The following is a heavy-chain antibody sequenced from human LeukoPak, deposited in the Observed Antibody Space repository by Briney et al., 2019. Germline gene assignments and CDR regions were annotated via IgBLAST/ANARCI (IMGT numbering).Heavy chain of an antibody. J-gene: IGHJ4*02. Sequence: ASVKVSCRASGYTFTSYYMHWVRQAPGQGREWMGIINPSGGSTSYAQKFQGRVTMTRDMTTSTVYMELSSLRSEDTAVYYCARDQPDYGDTDYWGQGTLVTVSS. CDR2: INPSGGST. CDR3: ARDQPDYGDTDY. CDR1: GYTFTSYY. D-gene: IGHD4-17*01. V-gene: IGHV1-46*01.